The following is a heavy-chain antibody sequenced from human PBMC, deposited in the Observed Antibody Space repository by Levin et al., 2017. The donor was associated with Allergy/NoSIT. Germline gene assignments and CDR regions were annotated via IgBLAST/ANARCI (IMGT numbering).Heavy chain of an antibody. D-gene: IGHD3-22*01. V-gene: IGHV3-15*01. CDR3: TTDLEGWLTMIVDDY. CDR2: IKSKTDGGTT. Sequence: GGSLRLSCAASGFTFSNAWMSWVRQAPGKGLEWVGRIKSKTDGGTTDYAAPVKGRFTISRDDSKNTLYLQMNSLKTEDTAVYYCTTDLEGWLTMIVDDYWGQGTLVTVSS. J-gene: IGHJ4*02. CDR1: GFTFSNAW.